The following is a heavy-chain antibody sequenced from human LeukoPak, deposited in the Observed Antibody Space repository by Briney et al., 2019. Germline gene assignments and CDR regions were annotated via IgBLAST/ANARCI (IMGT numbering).Heavy chain of an antibody. CDR2: INTNTGNP. CDR1: GYTFTSYA. V-gene: IGHV7-4-1*02. J-gene: IGHJ4*02. Sequence: ASVKVSCKASGYTFTSYAMNWVRQAPGQGLEWMGWINTNTGNPTYAQGFTGRIGFSLDTSVSTAYLQISSLKAEDTAVYYCAREAETLVGATHDYWGQGTLVTVSS. CDR3: AREAETLVGATHDY. D-gene: IGHD1-26*01.